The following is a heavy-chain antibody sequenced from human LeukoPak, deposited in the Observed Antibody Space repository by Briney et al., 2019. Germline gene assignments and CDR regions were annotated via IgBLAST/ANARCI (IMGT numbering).Heavy chain of an antibody. Sequence: GRSLRLSCAASGFTFSSYAMHWVRQAPGKGLEGVAVISYDGSNKYYADSVKGRFTISRDNSKNPLYLQMNSLRAEDTAVYYCARDKSCSGGSCYYFDYWGQGTLVTVSS. CDR3: ARDKSCSGGSCYYFDY. J-gene: IGHJ4*02. CDR1: GFTFSSYA. D-gene: IGHD2-15*01. CDR2: ISYDGSNK. V-gene: IGHV3-30-3*01.